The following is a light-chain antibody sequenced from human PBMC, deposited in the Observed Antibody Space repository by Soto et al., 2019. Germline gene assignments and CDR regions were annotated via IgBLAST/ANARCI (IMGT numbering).Light chain of an antibody. CDR1: SSDVGGYNY. V-gene: IGLV2-14*01. Sequence: SALTQPASVSGSPGQSITISCTGTSSDVGGYNYVSWYQQHPGKALKLMIYEVSNRPSGVSNRFSGSKSGNTASLTISGLQAEDEADYYCSSYTSSSTRVFGGGTKVTVL. CDR2: EVS. CDR3: SSYTSSSTRV. J-gene: IGLJ3*02.